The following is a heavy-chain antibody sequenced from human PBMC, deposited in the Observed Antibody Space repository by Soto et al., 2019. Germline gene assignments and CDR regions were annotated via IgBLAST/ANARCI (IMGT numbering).Heavy chain of an antibody. V-gene: IGHV1-8*01. CDR3: ARAHNSGDVDY. Sequence: QVQLVQSGAEVKEPGASVKVSCKSSGYTFSSYDINWVRQATGQGLEWMGWMNPNSGNTGYAQKFQGRVTMTRSTSIRTAYMELSSLTSDDTAVYYCARAHNSGDVDYWGQGTLVTVSS. J-gene: IGHJ4*02. D-gene: IGHD4-17*01. CDR1: GYTFSSYD. CDR2: MNPNSGNT.